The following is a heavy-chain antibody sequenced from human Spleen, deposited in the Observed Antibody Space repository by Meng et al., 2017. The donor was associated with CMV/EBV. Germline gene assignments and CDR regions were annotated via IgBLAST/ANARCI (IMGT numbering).Heavy chain of an antibody. J-gene: IGHJ4*02. V-gene: IGHV3-49*04. CDR3: TTNSFDTY. D-gene: IGHD3-9*01. CDR1: GFIIGDYA. Sequence: GESLKISCTSSGFIIGDYAMSWVRQAPGKGLEWVGFIRSKPYGGTTEYAAAVKGRFTISRDDSKSIAYLQMKSLAVEDTAVYYCTTNSFDTYWGLGTLVTVSS. CDR2: IRSKPYGGTT.